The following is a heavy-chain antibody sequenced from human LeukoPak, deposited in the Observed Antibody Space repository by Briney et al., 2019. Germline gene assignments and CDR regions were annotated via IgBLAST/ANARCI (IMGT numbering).Heavy chain of an antibody. CDR1: GFTFSSYS. CDR2: ISRSSSYR. Sequence: GGSLRLSCAASGFTFSSYSMNWVRQAPGKGLEWVSSISRSSSYRYHADSVKGRFTISRDNAKNSLYLQMNSLRAEDTAVYYCARDYCSGVSCYYFDYWGQGTLVTVSS. V-gene: IGHV3-21*01. D-gene: IGHD2-15*01. J-gene: IGHJ4*02. CDR3: ARDYCSGVSCYYFDY.